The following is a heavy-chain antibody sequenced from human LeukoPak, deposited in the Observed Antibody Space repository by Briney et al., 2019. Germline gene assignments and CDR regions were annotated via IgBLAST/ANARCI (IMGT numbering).Heavy chain of an antibody. Sequence: GGSLRLSCAASGFIVSSKYMSWVRQAPGKGLEWVSAVYTGGNTNYADSVKGRFTISRDNSKNTVYLQMDSLRAEDTALYYCATSYDMGWLIGYWGQGTLVTVSS. V-gene: IGHV3-53*01. D-gene: IGHD3/OR15-3a*01. J-gene: IGHJ4*02. CDR2: VYTGGNT. CDR1: GFIVSSKY. CDR3: ATSYDMGWLIGY.